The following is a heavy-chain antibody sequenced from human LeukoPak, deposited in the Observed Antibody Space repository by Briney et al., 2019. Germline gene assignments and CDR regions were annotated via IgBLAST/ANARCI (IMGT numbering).Heavy chain of an antibody. D-gene: IGHD3-22*01. J-gene: IGHJ3*02. CDR3: ARDRYYDSSGYYRNDAFDI. V-gene: IGHV1-18*01. CDR1: GYTFTSYG. CDR2: ISAYNGNT. Sequence: GASVKVSCKASGYTFTSYGISWVRRAPGQGLEWMGWISAYNGNTNYAQKLQGRVTMTTDTSTSTAYMELRSLRSDDTAVYYCARDRYYDSSGYYRNDAFDIWGQGTMVTVSS.